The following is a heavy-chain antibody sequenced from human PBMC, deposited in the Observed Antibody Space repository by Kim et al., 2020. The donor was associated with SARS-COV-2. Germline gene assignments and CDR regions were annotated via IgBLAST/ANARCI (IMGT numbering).Heavy chain of an antibody. Sequence: DSVRGRFTISRDNAKNSLYLDMKSLRTEDTALYFCAKDLFGSPSYYLALWGRGTQLTVSS. J-gene: IGHJ2*01. D-gene: IGHD1-26*01. CDR3: AKDLFGSPSYYLAL. V-gene: IGHV3-9*01.